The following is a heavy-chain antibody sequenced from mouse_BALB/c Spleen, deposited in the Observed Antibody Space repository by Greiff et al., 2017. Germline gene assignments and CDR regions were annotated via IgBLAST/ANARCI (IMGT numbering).Heavy chain of an antibody. CDR2: ILPGSGST. CDR3: ARCLTTVVDPYFDY. J-gene: IGHJ2*01. Sequence: QVQLQQSGAELMKPGASVKISCKATGYTFSSYWIEWVKQRPGHGLEWIGEILPGSGSTNYNEKFKGKATFTADTSSNTAYMQLSSLTSEDSAVYYCARCLTTVVDPYFDYWGQGTTLTVSS. V-gene: IGHV1-9*01. D-gene: IGHD1-1*01. CDR1: GYTFSSYW.